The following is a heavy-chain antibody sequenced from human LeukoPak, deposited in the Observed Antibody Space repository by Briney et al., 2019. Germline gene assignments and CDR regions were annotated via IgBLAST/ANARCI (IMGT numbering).Heavy chain of an antibody. V-gene: IGHV3-23*01. CDR1: GFTFSSYS. CDR2: ISGSGGST. CDR3: AKDRGYSTVIDY. Sequence: GGSLRLSCAASGFTFSSYSMNWVRQAPGKGLEWVSAISGSGGSTYYADSVKGRFTISRDNSKNTLYLQMNSLRAEDTAVYYCAKDRGYSTVIDYWGQGTLVTVSS. J-gene: IGHJ4*02. D-gene: IGHD6-13*01.